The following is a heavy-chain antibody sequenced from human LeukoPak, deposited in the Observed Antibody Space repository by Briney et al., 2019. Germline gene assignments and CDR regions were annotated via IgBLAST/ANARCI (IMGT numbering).Heavy chain of an antibody. CDR3: ARGGQWLRSPYSY. J-gene: IGHJ4*02. CDR1: GGSISSGGYY. D-gene: IGHD5-12*01. Sequence: PSETLSLTCTVSGGSISSGGYYWSWIRQPPGKGLEWIGEINHSGSTNYNPSLKSRVTISVDTSKNQFSLKLSSVTAADTAVYYCARGGQWLRSPYSYWGQGTLVTVSS. CDR2: INHSGST. V-gene: IGHV4-39*07.